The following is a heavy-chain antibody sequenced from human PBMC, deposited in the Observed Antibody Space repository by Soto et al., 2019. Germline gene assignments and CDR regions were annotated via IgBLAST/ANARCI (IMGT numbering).Heavy chain of an antibody. CDR3: ARDDIPGITVATYGLDV. V-gene: IGHV3-33*01. D-gene: IGHD6-19*01. Sequence: PGGSLRLSCAASGFIFSNFGMHWVRQAPGKGLEWVAVIWYDGSNECYADSVKGRFTISKDNSKNMLYLQMNSLRAEDTAVYYCARDDIPGITVATYGLDVWGQGTTVTVSS. CDR2: IWYDGSNE. CDR1: GFIFSNFG. J-gene: IGHJ6*02.